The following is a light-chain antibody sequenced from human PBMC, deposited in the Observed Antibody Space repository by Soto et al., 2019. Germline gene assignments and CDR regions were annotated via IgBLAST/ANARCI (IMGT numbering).Light chain of an antibody. CDR1: QSVTSSY. V-gene: IGKV3-20*01. Sequence: EIGLTQSPGTLSLSPGERATLSCRASQSVTSSYLAWYQHKPGQAPRLLIYGASTRATGIPDRFSGSGSGTDFTLTISRLEPEDFVVYYCQQYGSSPRTFGQGTKVEIK. J-gene: IGKJ1*01. CDR2: GAS. CDR3: QQYGSSPRT.